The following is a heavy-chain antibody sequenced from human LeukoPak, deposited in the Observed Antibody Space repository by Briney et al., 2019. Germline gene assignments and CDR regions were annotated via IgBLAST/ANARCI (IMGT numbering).Heavy chain of an antibody. CDR2: INPNSGDT. J-gene: IGHJ4*02. Sequence: ASVKVSCKASGYTFTGYYIHWVRQAPGQGLEWMGWINPNSGDTNSAQKFQGRATMTRDTSITTAYMELSSLKSDDTAVYYCARDWSLTGYYKPNFAYWGQGSLVTVSS. CDR3: ARDWSLTGYYKPNFAY. V-gene: IGHV1-2*02. D-gene: IGHD3-9*01. CDR1: GYTFTGYY.